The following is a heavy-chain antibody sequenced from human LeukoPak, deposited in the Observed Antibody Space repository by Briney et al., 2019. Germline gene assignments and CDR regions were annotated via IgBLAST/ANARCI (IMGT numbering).Heavy chain of an antibody. CDR1: GGTFRSYA. D-gene: IGHD3-16*01. CDR3: ARAAWGDYYYGMDV. CDR2: IIPIFGTA. Sequence: GASVKVSCKASGGTFRSYAISWVRQAPRQGLEWMGGIIPIFGTANYAQKFQGRVTITADESTSTAYMELSSLRSEDTAVYYCARAAWGDYYYGMDVWGQGTTVTVSS. V-gene: IGHV1-69*13. J-gene: IGHJ6*02.